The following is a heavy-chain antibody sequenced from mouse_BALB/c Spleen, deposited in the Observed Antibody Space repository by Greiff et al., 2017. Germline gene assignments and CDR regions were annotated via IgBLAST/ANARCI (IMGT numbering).Heavy chain of an antibody. Sequence: EVQLQQSGAELVKPGASVKLSCTASGFNIKDTYMHWVKQRPEQGLEWIGRIDPANGNTKYDPKFQGKATITADTSSNTAYLQLSSLTSEDTAVYYGAPIHYYGYDWYFDVWGAGTTVTVSS. CDR3: APIHYYGYDWYFDV. CDR1: GFNIKDTY. V-gene: IGHV14-3*02. D-gene: IGHD1-2*01. CDR2: IDPANGNT. J-gene: IGHJ1*01.